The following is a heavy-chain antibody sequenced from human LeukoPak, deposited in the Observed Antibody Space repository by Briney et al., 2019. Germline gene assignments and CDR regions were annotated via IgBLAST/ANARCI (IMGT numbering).Heavy chain of an antibody. V-gene: IGHV4-34*01. D-gene: IGHD5-18*01. CDR1: GGSFSGDY. Sequence: SETLSLTCAVYGGSFSGDYWSWIRQPPGKGLEWIGEINHSGSTNYNPSLKSRVTISVDTSKNQFSLKLSSVTAADTAVYYCARDRRIQLWTTGLYYFDYWGQGTPVTVSS. CDR2: INHSGST. CDR3: ARDRRIQLWTTGLYYFDY. J-gene: IGHJ4*02.